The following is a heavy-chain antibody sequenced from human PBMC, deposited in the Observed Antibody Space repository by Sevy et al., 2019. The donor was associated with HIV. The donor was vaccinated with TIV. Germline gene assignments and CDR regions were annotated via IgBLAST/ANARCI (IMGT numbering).Heavy chain of an antibody. Sequence: SETLSLTCTVSGGSVSSGSYYWSWIRQPPGKGLEWIGYIYYSGSTNYNPSLKSRVTTSVDTSKNHFSLKLSSVTVADTAIYYCARGGPNQHQLDYFDYWGQGTLVTVSS. CDR2: IYYSGST. J-gene: IGHJ4*02. CDR3: ARGGPNQHQLDYFDY. V-gene: IGHV4-61*03. CDR1: GGSVSSGSYY. D-gene: IGHD6-13*01.